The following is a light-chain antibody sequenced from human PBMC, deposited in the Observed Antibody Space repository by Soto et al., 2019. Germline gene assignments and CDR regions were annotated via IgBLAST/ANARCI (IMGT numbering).Light chain of an antibody. V-gene: IGLV2-23*01. CDR2: EGN. Sequence: QSVLTQPASVSGSPGQSVTISCTGTSSDVGTYNLVTWYQQHPGKAPKLIVYEGNKRPSGVSNRFSASKSGNTASLTISGLQAEAEADYYCCSYAPSRTLLFGGGTKLTVL. CDR1: SSDVGTYNL. CDR3: CSYAPSRTLL. J-gene: IGLJ2*01.